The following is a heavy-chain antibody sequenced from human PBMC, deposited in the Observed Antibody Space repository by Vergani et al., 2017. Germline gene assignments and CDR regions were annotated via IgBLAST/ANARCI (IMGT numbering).Heavy chain of an antibody. D-gene: IGHD3-3*01. V-gene: IGHV1-69*01. Sequence: QVQLVQSGAEVKKPGSSVKVSCKASGGTFSSYAISWVRQAPGQGLEWMGGIIPIFGTANYAQKFQGRVTITADESTSTDYMELSSLRSVDTAVYYCASRDITIFGVVIIRGYYYYGMDVWGQGTTVTVSS. J-gene: IGHJ6*02. CDR1: GGTFSSYA. CDR2: IIPIFGTA. CDR3: ASRDITIFGVVIIRGYYYYGMDV.